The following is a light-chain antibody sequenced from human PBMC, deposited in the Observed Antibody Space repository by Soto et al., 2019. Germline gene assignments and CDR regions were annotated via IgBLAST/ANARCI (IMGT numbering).Light chain of an antibody. CDR1: QGISNY. J-gene: IGKJ1*01. CDR2: AAS. Sequence: DIQMTQSPSSLSASVGDRVTITCRTSQGISNYLGWYQQKPGKVPKLLIYAASTLQSGVPSRFSGSGSGTDFTLTISSLQPEDVATYYCQKYNSAPPTWTFGQGTKVEI. V-gene: IGKV1-27*01. CDR3: QKYNSAPPTWT.